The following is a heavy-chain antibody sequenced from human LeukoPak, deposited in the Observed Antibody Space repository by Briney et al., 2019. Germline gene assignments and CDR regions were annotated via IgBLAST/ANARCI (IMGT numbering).Heavy chain of an antibody. Sequence: GGSLRLSCAASGFSFSDFAVHWVRQAPGKGLEWVAAISYNSRNTKYADSVKGRFTISRDNSKNILYLQMSSLSAEDTAVYYCXXNFEGGKCFSLWXCGMDVWGQGTAVTVSS. CDR1: GFSFSDFA. CDR2: ISYNSRNT. D-gene: IGHD3-9*01. V-gene: IGHV3-30*04. CDR3: XXNFEGGKCFSLWXCGMDV. J-gene: IGHJ6*02.